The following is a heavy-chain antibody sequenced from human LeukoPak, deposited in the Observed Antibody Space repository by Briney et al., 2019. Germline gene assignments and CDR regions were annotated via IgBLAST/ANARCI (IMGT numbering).Heavy chain of an antibody. V-gene: IGHV4-59*01. CDR2: IYYSGST. J-gene: IGHJ4*02. Sequence: SETLSLTCTVSGGSISSYYWSWIRQPPGKGLEWIGYIYYSGSTNYSPSLKSRVTISVDTSKNQFSLKLSSVTAADTAVYYCAGVTSRPGAYGDPFDYWGQGTLVTVSS. CDR3: AGVTSRPGAYGDPFDY. CDR1: GGSISSYY. D-gene: IGHD4-17*01.